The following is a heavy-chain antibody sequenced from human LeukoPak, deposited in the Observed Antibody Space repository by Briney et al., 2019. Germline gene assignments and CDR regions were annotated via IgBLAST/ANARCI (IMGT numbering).Heavy chain of an antibody. CDR1: GFTFSSYT. CDR2: VSGSGGST. D-gene: IGHD2-2*01. CDR3: AASLPNIVVVPATKGPFGY. V-gene: IGHV3-23*01. J-gene: IGHJ4*02. Sequence: PGGSLRLSCAASGFTFSSYTMSWVRQAPGKGLGWVSGVSGSGGSTHYADSVKGRFTISRDNSKNTLYLQMNSLRAEDTAVYYCAASLPNIVVVPATKGPFGYWGQGTLVTVSS.